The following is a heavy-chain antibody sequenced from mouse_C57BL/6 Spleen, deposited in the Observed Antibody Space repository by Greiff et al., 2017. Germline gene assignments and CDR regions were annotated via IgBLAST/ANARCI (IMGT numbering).Heavy chain of an antibody. D-gene: IGHD2-1*01. CDR1: GYTFTEYT. Sequence: QVQLQQSGAELVKPGASVKLSCKASGYTFTEYTIHWVKQRSGQGLEWIGWFYPGSGSIKYNEKFKDKATLTADKSSSTVYMELSSLTSEDSAVYFCASGVYYGNYEEVFDYWGQGTTLTVSS. J-gene: IGHJ2*01. V-gene: IGHV1-62-2*01. CDR2: FYPGSGSI. CDR3: ASGVYYGNYEEVFDY.